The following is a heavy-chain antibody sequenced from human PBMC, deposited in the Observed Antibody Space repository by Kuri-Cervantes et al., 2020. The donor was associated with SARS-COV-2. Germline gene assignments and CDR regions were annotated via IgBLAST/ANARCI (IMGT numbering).Heavy chain of an antibody. CDR2: INHSGST. V-gene: IGHV4-34*01. J-gene: IGHJ6*04. Sequence: ESLKISCAVYGGSLSGYYWSWIRQPPGRGLEWIGEINHSGSTNYKASLKSRVTISVDTSKNQFSLKLSSVTAADTAVYYCARPGGFLDVWGKGTTVTVSS. D-gene: IGHD4-23*01. CDR3: ARPGGFLDV. CDR1: GGSLSGYY.